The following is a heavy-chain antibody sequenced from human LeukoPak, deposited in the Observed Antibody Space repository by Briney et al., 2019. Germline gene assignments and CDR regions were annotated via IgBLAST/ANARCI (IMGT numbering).Heavy chain of an antibody. CDR1: GGSISSYY. Sequence: PSETLSLTCTVSGGSISSYYWSWIRQPPGKGLEWIGYIYDSGSTNYNPSLKSRVTISVDTSKNQFSLKLSSVTAADTAVYYCAKETHMMTARDLDYWGQGTLVTVSS. V-gene: IGHV4-59*01. CDR2: IYDSGST. CDR3: AKETHMMTARDLDY. J-gene: IGHJ4*02. D-gene: IGHD2-21*02.